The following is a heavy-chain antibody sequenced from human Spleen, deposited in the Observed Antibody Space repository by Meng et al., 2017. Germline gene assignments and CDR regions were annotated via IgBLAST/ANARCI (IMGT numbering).Heavy chain of an antibody. CDR3: AKGRWGALVTLDY. CDR2: ISGSGGTT. CDR1: GFTFSSYA. V-gene: IGHV3-23*04. J-gene: IGHJ4*02. Sequence: LVESGGGLVQPGGYLRLSCAASGFTFSSYAVNWVRQAPGKGLEWVSVISGSGGTTYYADSVKGRFTISRDNSKNTLYLQMNSLRAEDTAVYYCAKGRWGALVTLDYWGQGTLVTVSS. D-gene: IGHD5-18*01.